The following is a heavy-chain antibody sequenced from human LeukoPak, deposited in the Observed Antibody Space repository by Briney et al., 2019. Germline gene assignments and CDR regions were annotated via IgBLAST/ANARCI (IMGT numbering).Heavy chain of an antibody. J-gene: IGHJ4*02. D-gene: IGHD3-10*01. CDR1: GFTFGDYA. CDR2: LSWNSGSI. Sequence: PGGSLRLSCAASGFTFGDYAMHWVRQAPGKGLEWVSGLSWNSGSIVYADSVKGRFTISRDNAKNSLYLQMNSLRAEDTALYYCAKGNYYGSGSHVDYWGQGTLVTVSS. CDR3: AKGNYYGSGSHVDY. V-gene: IGHV3-9*01.